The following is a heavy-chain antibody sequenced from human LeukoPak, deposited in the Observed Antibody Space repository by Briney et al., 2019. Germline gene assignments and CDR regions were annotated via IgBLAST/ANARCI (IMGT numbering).Heavy chain of an antibody. J-gene: IGHJ6*03. Sequence: SETLSLTCAVYGGSFSGYYWSWIRQPPGKGLEWIGEINHSGSTNYNPSLKSRVTISVDTSKNQFSLKLSSVTAADTAVYYCARVYYYGSGSLRSRYYYYYMDVWGKGTTVTVSS. CDR3: ARVYYYGSGSLRSRYYYYYMDV. D-gene: IGHD3-10*01. CDR1: GGSFSGYY. CDR2: INHSGST. V-gene: IGHV4-34*01.